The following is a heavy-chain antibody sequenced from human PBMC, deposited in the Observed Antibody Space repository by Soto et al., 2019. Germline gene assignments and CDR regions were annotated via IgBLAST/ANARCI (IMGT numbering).Heavy chain of an antibody. J-gene: IGHJ5*02. Sequence: PSETLSLTCTVSGGSISSGDYYWSWIRQPPGKGLEWIGYIYYSGSTYYNPSLKSRVTISVDTSKNQFSPKLSSVTAADTAVYYCARDVGSSYNWFDPWGQGTLVTVSS. V-gene: IGHV4-30-4*01. CDR3: ARDVGSSYNWFDP. CDR1: GGSISSGDYY. CDR2: IYYSGST. D-gene: IGHD6-13*01.